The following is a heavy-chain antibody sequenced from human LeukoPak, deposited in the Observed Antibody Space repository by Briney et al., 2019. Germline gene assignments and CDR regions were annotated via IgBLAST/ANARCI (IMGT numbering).Heavy chain of an antibody. J-gene: IGHJ4*02. Sequence: GGSLRLSCAASGFTFSSYWMSWVRQAPGKGLEWVANIKQDGSEKYYVDSVKGRFTISRDNAKNSLYLQMNSLRAEDTAVYYCAKEMGAIAVAGLIDYWGQGTLVTVSS. V-gene: IGHV3-7*01. CDR2: IKQDGSEK. CDR1: GFTFSSYW. D-gene: IGHD6-19*01. CDR3: AKEMGAIAVAGLIDY.